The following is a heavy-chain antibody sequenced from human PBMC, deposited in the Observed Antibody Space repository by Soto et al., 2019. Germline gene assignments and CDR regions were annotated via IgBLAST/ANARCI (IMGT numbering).Heavy chain of an antibody. CDR2: ITSDGSST. D-gene: IGHD3-10*01. V-gene: IGHV3-74*01. CDR3: ARERGGGFGDV. J-gene: IGHJ6*02. Sequence: EVQLVESGGGLVQPGGSLRLSCAASGFTFSTYYMNWVRQVPGKGLVWVARITSDGSSTTYADSVKGRFTISRDNAKYTRYLQMNSLRAEDTAVYSCARERGGGFGDVWGQGTTVTVSS. CDR1: GFTFSTYY.